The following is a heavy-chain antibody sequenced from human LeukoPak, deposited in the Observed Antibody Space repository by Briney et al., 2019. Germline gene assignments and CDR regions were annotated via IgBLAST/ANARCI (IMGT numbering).Heavy chain of an antibody. CDR1: GFTFSSYG. Sequence: GGSLRLSCAASGFTFSSYGMHWVRQAPGKGLEWVAFIRYDGSNKYYADSVKGRFTISRDNSKNTLYLQMNSLRAEDTAVYYCAKVVFVDIVATTYDYWGQGTLVTVSS. D-gene: IGHD5-12*01. CDR2: IRYDGSNK. CDR3: AKVVFVDIVATTYDY. V-gene: IGHV3-30*02. J-gene: IGHJ4*02.